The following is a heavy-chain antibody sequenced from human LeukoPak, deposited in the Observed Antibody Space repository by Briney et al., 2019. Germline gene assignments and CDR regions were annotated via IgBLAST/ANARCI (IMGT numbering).Heavy chain of an antibody. J-gene: IGHJ3*02. V-gene: IGHV4-39*07. Sequence: PSETLSLTCTVSGGSISSSDYFWGWIRQPPGKRLEWIASIYYSGTTHYNPSHQSRVTMSVDTSKNQFSLKLSSVTAADTAVYYCARASRGSSAFDIWGQGTMVTVSS. CDR3: ARASRGSSAFDI. CDR2: IYYSGTT. D-gene: IGHD3-10*01. CDR1: GGSISSSDYF.